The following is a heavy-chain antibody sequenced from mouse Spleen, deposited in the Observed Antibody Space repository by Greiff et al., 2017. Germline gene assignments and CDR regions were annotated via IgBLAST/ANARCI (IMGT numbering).Heavy chain of an antibody. CDR3: ARRDYRYDAGPWFAY. J-gene: IGHJ3*01. CDR2: IDPENGNT. Sequence: EVQLQQSGAELVRPGALVKLSCKASGFNIKDYYMHWVKQRPEQGLEWIGWIDPENGNTIYDPKFQGKASITADTSSNTAYLQLSSLTSEDTAVYYCARRDYRYDAGPWFAYWGQGTLVTVSA. CDR1: GFNIKDYY. V-gene: IGHV14-1*02. D-gene: IGHD2-14*01.